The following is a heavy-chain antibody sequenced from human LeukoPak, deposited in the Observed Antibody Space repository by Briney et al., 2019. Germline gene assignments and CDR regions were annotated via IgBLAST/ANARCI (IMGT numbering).Heavy chain of an antibody. CDR3: AGDILTGYYSSAAFDI. V-gene: IGHV3-21*01. Sequence: GGSLRLSCAASGFTFSSYSMNWVRQAPGKGLEWVSSISSSSSYIYYADSVKGRFTISRDNAKNSLHLQMNSLRAEDTAVYYCAGDILTGYYSSAAFDIWGQGTMVTVSS. CDR1: GFTFSSYS. CDR2: ISSSSSYI. J-gene: IGHJ3*02. D-gene: IGHD3-9*01.